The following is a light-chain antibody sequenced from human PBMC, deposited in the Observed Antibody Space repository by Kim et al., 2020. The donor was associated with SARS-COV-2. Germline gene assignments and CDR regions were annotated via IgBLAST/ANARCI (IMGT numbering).Light chain of an antibody. Sequence: SASVGDRVTISCRASHDIGKDLAWFQQRPGKTPKVLIYGASTLQSGVPSRFAGYGSGTDFTLTISSLQAEDFATYYCLQDYTYPLTFGQGTRLDI. V-gene: IGKV1-6*01. J-gene: IGKJ2*01. CDR3: LQDYTYPLT. CDR1: HDIGKD. CDR2: GAS.